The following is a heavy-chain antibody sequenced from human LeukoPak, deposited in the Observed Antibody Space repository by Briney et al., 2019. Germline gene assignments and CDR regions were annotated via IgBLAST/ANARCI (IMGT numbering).Heavy chain of an antibody. J-gene: IGHJ4*02. D-gene: IGHD2-2*01. CDR3: ARVGRGGVVSAATEYFDY. V-gene: IGHV4-59*01. CDR1: GGSISSYY. CDR2: IYYSGST. Sequence: SETLSFTCTVSGGSISSYYWSWIRQPPGKGLEWIGYIYYSGSTNYNPSLKSRVTISVDTSKNRFSLKLSSVTAADTAVYYCARVGRGGVVSAATEYFDYWGQGTLVTVSS.